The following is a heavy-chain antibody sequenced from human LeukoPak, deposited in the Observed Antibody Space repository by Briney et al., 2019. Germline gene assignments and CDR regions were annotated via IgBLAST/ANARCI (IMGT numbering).Heavy chain of an antibody. D-gene: IGHD6-19*01. V-gene: IGHV3-9*01. Sequence: GGSLRLSCAASGFTFDDYAMHWVRQAPGKGLEWVSSISWNSGSIGYADSVKGRFTISRDNAKNSLYLQMNSLRAEDTAVYYCAKDWTVAGTVDYWGQGTLVTVSS. CDR1: GFTFDDYA. CDR2: ISWNSGSI. CDR3: AKDWTVAGTVDY. J-gene: IGHJ4*02.